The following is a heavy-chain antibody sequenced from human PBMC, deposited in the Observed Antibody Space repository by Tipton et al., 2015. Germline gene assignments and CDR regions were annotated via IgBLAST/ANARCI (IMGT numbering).Heavy chain of an antibody. CDR3: ARDLEHGMDV. D-gene: IGHD3-3*01. Sequence: TLSLTCTVSGGSIDSYYWSWIRQPPGKGLEWIGTISHSGSTYYTPSLKNRVTISVDTSKNQFSLKLSSVTAADTAVYYCARDLEHGMDVWGQGTTVPVSS. V-gene: IGHV4-59*08. CDR2: ISHSGST. CDR1: GGSIDSYY. J-gene: IGHJ6*02.